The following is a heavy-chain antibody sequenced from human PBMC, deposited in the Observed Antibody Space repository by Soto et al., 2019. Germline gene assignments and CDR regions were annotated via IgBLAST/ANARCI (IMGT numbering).Heavy chain of an antibody. CDR2: IYPGDSDT. CDR1: GYSFTSYW. Sequence: GESLKISCKGSGYSFTSYWIGWVRQMPGKGLEWMGIIYPGDSDTRYSPSFQGQVTISADKSISTAYLQWSSLKASDTAMYYCARQRDSGSQYYYWGMDVWGQGNRVTLSS. CDR3: ARQRDSGSQYYYWGMDV. V-gene: IGHV5-51*01. D-gene: IGHD3-10*01. J-gene: IGHJ6*02.